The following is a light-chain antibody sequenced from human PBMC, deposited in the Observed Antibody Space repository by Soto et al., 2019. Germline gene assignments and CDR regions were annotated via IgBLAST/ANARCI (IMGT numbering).Light chain of an antibody. CDR2: GSS. CDR1: QSIAGN. CDR3: QQYSKWPPYT. Sequence: EVVMTQSPVSLSVSPGESATLSCRASQSIAGNLAWYQLKPGQAPRLLIYGSSTRATGVPARFSGSGSGTAFTLTISSLQSEDFAVYHCQQYSKWPPYTFGQGTKLEVK. J-gene: IGKJ2*01. V-gene: IGKV3-15*01.